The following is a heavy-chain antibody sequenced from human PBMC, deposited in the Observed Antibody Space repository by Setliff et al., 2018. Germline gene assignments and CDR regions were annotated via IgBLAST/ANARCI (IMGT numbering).Heavy chain of an antibody. CDR1: GGSISSSLYY. V-gene: IGHV4-39*07. Sequence: PSETLSLTCTVSGGSISSSLYYWAFIRQPPGKGLEWIGSILYSGGAHSNPSLNSRVSISVDTSKNQFSLRLRSVTAADTAFYYCATSYPTLEAAFDVWGQGTMVTVSS. CDR2: ILYSGGA. D-gene: IGHD1-1*01. CDR3: ATSYPTLEAAFDV. J-gene: IGHJ3*01.